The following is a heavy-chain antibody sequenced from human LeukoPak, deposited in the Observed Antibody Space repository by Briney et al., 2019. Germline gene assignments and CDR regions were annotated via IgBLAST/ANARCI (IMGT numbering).Heavy chain of an antibody. D-gene: IGHD1-14*01. V-gene: IGHV4-59*01. Sequence: SETLSLTCTVSGGSISSYYWSWIRQPPGKGLEWIGYIYYSGSTNYNPSLKSRVTISVDTSKNQFSLKLSSVTAADTAVYYCAKRITVRYFDLWGRGTLVTVSS. CDR2: IYYSGST. J-gene: IGHJ2*01. CDR1: GGSISSYY. CDR3: AKRITVRYFDL.